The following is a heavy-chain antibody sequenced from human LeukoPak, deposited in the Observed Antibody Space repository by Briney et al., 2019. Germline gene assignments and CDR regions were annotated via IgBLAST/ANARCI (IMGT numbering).Heavy chain of an antibody. CDR2: ISSSSSYI. D-gene: IGHD6-13*01. CDR1: GFTFSSYS. CDR3: ARDHDSSSWYGN. J-gene: IGHJ4*02. Sequence: PGGSLRLSCAASGFTFSSYSMNWVRQAPGKGLEWVSSISSSSSYIYYADSVKGRFTISRDNAKNSLYLQMNSLRAEDTAVYYCARDHDSSSWYGNWGQGTLVTVSS. V-gene: IGHV3-21*01.